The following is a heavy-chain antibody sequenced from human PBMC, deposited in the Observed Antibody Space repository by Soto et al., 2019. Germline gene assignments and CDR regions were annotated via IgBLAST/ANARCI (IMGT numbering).Heavy chain of an antibody. Sequence: PGGSLRLSCAASGFTFSSYGMSWVRQAPGKGLEWVSAIGSSGSTTYYADSVKGRFTISRDNSKNTLYLQMNSLRAEDTAIYYCAVLDYGSCYWGQGTLVTVSS. D-gene: IGHD6-6*01. CDR2: IGSSGSTT. J-gene: IGHJ4*02. V-gene: IGHV3-23*01. CDR3: AVLDYGSCY. CDR1: GFTFSSYG.